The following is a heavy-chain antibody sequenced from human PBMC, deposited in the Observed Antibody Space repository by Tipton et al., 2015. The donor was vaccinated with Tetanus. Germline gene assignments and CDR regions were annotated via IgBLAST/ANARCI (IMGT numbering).Heavy chain of an antibody. CDR1: GGSISSGDYY. CDR2: IYYSGST. V-gene: IGHV4-30-4*01. D-gene: IGHD2-15*01. Sequence: TLSLTCTVSGGSISSGDYYWSWIRQLPGKGLEWIGYIYYSGSTYYNPSLKSRVTISVDTSKNQFSLKLSSVTAADTAVYYCASSYCSGGSCYSSWFDPWGQGTLVTVSS. CDR3: ASSYCSGGSCYSSWFDP. J-gene: IGHJ5*02.